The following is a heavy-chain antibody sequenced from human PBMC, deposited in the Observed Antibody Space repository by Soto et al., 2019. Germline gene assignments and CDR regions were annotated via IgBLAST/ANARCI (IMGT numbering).Heavy chain of an antibody. D-gene: IGHD3-3*01. V-gene: IGHV3-33*01. J-gene: IGHJ4*02. CDR2: IWYDGSNK. CDR1: GFTFSSYG. Sequence: QVQLVESGGGVVQPGRSLRLSCAASGFTFSSYGMHWVRQAPGKGLEWVAVIWYDGSNKYYADSVKGRFTISRDNSKNTLYLQMNSLRAEDTAVYYCARDWRGGSGHDYCDYWGQGTLVTASS. CDR3: ARDWRGGSGHDYCDY.